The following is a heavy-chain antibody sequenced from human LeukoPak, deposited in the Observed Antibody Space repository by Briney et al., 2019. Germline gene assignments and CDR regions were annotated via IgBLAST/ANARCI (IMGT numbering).Heavy chain of an antibody. D-gene: IGHD6-13*01. CDR3: TMGGWSSSWFWVN. CDR1: GFTFNDYW. V-gene: IGHV3-7*01. J-gene: IGHJ4*02. Sequence: GGPLRLSCAASGFTFNDYWMTWVRQAPGKGLEWVANIKKDGSEKYYVDSVKGRFTISRDNAKNSLYLQMNGLRVEDTAVYFCTMGGWSSSWFWVNWGQGALVAVSS. CDR2: IKKDGSEK.